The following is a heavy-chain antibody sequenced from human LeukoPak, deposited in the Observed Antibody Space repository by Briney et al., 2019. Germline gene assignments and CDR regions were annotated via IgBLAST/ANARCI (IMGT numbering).Heavy chain of an antibody. J-gene: IGHJ4*02. D-gene: IGHD3-3*01. V-gene: IGHV3-23*01. CDR3: AKDSEEGDDFWSGYYPHY. CDR2: ISSSGGST. CDR1: GCTFSSYA. Sequence: GGSLRLPCAASGCTFSSYAMSWVRQAPGKGLEWVSAISSSGGSTYYADSLKDRFTISRDNSNNTMYLQMNSLRAEDTSVYYCAKDSEEGDDFWSGYYPHYWGQGTLVTVSS.